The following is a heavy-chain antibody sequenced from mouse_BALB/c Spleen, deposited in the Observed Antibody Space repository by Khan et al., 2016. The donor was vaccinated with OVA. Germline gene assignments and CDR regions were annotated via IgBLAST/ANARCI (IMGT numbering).Heavy chain of an antibody. CDR3: ARKDYYDYDPFPY. CDR1: GYSITSEYA. V-gene: IGHV3-2*02. Sequence: EVQLQESGPGLVKPSQSLSLTCTVTGYSITSEYAWNWIRQFPGNKLEWMGYINYSGNTRFNPSLKSRTSITRDTSKNQFFLQLYSVTTEDTATYYCARKDYYDYDPFPYWGQGTLVTVSA. CDR2: INYSGNT. D-gene: IGHD2-4*01. J-gene: IGHJ3*01.